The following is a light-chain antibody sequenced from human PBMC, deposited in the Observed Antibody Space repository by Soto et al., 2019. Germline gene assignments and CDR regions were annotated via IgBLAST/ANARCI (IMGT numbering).Light chain of an antibody. CDR2: GND. J-gene: IGLJ3*02. V-gene: IGLV1-40*01. CDR3: QSYDNSLSAWV. CDR1: SSNIGAPFD. Sequence: QSVLTQPPSVSGAPGQRVTISCSGSSSNIGAPFDVHWYQQVLGSAPKIVIYGNDNRPSGVPGRFSGSKSGTSASLAITGLQAEDEADYFCQSYDNSLSAWVFGGGTKLTVL.